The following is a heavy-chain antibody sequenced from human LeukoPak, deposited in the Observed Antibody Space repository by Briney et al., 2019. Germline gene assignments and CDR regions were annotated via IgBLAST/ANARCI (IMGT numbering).Heavy chain of an antibody. CDR2: ISFSNTTI. J-gene: IGHJ4*02. CDR3: ASGGATSFDY. Sequence: GGSLRLSCAGSGFIFSSYGMHWARQSPGKGLEWISYISFSNTTIYYADSVKGRFTISRDKAKNSLYLQMNSLRAEDTAVYYCASGGATSFDYWGQGTLVTVSS. V-gene: IGHV3-48*01. D-gene: IGHD1-26*01. CDR1: GFIFSSYG.